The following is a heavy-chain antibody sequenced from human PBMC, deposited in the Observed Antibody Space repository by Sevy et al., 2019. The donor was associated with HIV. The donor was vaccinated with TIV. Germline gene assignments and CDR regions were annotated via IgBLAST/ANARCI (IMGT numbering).Heavy chain of an antibody. D-gene: IGHD3-22*01. V-gene: IGHV4-31*03. CDR3: ARAWGPTYYYDSSGYYYFDY. Sequence: SETLSLTCTVSGGSISSGGYYWSWIRQHPGKGLEWIGYIYYSGRTYYNPSLKSRVTISVDTSKNQFSRKLSSVTVADTAVYYCARAWGPTYYYDSSGYYYFDYWGQGTLVTVSS. CDR2: IYYSGRT. CDR1: GGSISSGGYY. J-gene: IGHJ4*02.